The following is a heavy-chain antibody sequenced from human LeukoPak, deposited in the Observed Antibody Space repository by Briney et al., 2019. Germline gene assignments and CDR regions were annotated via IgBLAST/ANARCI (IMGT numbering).Heavy chain of an antibody. J-gene: IGHJ4*02. CDR1: GYSFSSYW. CDR3: ARDYSGSGILDY. V-gene: IGHV5-51*01. D-gene: IGHD3-10*01. Sequence: GESLKISCKGSGYSFSSYWIGWLRQMPGKGLEWLGIIYPGDSDTRYSLSFQGQVTMSADKSISTAYLQWSSLKASDTALYYCARDYSGSGILDYWGQGTLVTVSS. CDR2: IYPGDSDT.